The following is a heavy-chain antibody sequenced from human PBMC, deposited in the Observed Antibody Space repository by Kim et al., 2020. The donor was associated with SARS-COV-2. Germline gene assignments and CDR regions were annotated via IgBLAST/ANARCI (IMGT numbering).Heavy chain of an antibody. CDR1: GGSVSSGSYY. CDR3: ARGLAIVVVTAFDY. Sequence: SETLSLTCTVSGGSVSSGSYYWSWIRQPPGKGLEWIGYIYYSGSTNYNPSLKSRVTISVDTSKNQFSLKLSSVTAADTAVYYCARGLAIVVVTAFDYWGQGTLVTVSS. CDR2: IYYSGST. D-gene: IGHD2-21*02. V-gene: IGHV4-61*01. J-gene: IGHJ4*02.